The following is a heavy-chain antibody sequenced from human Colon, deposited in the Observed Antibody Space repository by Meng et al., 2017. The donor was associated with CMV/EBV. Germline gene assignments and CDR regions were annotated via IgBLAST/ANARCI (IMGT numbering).Heavy chain of an antibody. J-gene: IGHJ1*01. CDR3: ARRGGNYGSGDFYH. D-gene: IGHD1-26*01. Sequence: LTCTVSGGSISTYYWTWIRQPPGKGLEWIAYIDYGGSTSYNPSLKSRITMSGDTSKTSLRLNSVTAADTAVYYCARRGGNYGSGDFYHWGQGTLVTVSS. CDR2: IDYGGST. V-gene: IGHV4-59*01. CDR1: GGSISTYY.